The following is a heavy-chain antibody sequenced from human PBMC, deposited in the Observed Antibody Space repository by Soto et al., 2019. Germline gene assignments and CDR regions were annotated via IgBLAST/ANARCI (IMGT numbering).Heavy chain of an antibody. CDR1: GFSFSSYG. CDR2: ILDDGSDK. CDR3: ARADDYCVNVLDY. Sequence: QVQLVESGGGVVQPGRSLRLSCAASGFSFSSYGMHWVRQAPGKGLEWVAVILDDGSDKDYTDAVKGRFTISRDNSKNTLYLSMISLRAEDTAVYYCARADDYCVNVLDYWGQGTLVTVSS. V-gene: IGHV3-33*01. D-gene: IGHD4-17*01. J-gene: IGHJ4*02.